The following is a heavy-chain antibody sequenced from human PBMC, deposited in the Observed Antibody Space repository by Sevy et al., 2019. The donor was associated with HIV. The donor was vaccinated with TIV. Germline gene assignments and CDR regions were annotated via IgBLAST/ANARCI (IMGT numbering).Heavy chain of an antibody. CDR1: GFIFSNYG. D-gene: IGHD3-22*01. CDR2: IWYDGSSK. CDR3: SRGANYYHSSCSQPNFDF. J-gene: IGHJ4*02. Sequence: GGSLRLSCAASGFIFSNYGMHWVRQAPGKGLEWVALIWYDGSSKYYGDSVKGRLTISRDNSKNTKDLQMNSLRVEDTAVYYCSRGANYYHSSCSQPNFDFWGQGTLVTVSS. V-gene: IGHV3-33*01.